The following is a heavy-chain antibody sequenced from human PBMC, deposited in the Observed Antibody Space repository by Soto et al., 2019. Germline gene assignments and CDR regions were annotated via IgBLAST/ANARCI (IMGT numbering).Heavy chain of an antibody. J-gene: IGHJ6*02. CDR2: IYYSGST. D-gene: IGHD3-3*01. V-gene: IGHV4-39*01. CDR3: AIAQRFWSGYSPSYGTDG. CDR1: GGSSSSSSYY. Sequence: TISVSCAHVGGSSSSSSYYSDWLRQPPGKGLEWIGSIYYSGSTYYKPSLKSRVTISADTSKNQFSLKLSSVTAADTAVYYCAIAQRFWSGYSPSYGTDGLGQGTTVTFS.